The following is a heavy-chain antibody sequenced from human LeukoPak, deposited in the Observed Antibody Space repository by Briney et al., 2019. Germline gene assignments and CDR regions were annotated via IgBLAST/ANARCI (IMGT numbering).Heavy chain of an antibody. CDR2: IIPIFGTA. CDR3: ARDDGEVATGYYYGMDV. V-gene: IGHV1-69*01. D-gene: IGHD5-12*01. Sequence: SVKVSCKASGGTFSSYAISWVRQAPGQGLEWMGGIIPIFGTANYAQKLQGRVTITADEYTSTAYMELSRVRSEDTAVYYCARDDGEVATGYYYGMDVWGKGTTVTVS. CDR1: GGTFSSYA. J-gene: IGHJ6*04.